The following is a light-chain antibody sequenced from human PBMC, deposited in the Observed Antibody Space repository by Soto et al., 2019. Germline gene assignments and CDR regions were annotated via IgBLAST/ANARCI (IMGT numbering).Light chain of an antibody. CDR1: QDISRC. CDR2: GAS. V-gene: IGKV1-9*01. Sequence: DIHLTQSPSFLSASVGDRVTITCRASQDISRCLVWYQQKPGKAPKVLIYGASTLQSGVPSRFSGSGSGTEFTLTISSLQPEDFATYYCQQYYSYHWTFGQGTKVEIK. J-gene: IGKJ1*01. CDR3: QQYYSYHWT.